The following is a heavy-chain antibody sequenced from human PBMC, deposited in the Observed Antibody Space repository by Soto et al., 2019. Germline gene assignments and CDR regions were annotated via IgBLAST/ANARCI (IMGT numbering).Heavy chain of an antibody. D-gene: IGHD3-22*01. CDR2: ISAYDGNT. CDR3: ARDDYYDSSGYPSDY. CDR1: GYTFTSYG. Sequence: ASVKVSCKASGYTFTSYGISWVRQAPGQGLEWMGWISAYDGNTNYAQKLQGRVTMTTDTSTSTAYMELRSLRSDDTAVYYCARDDYYDSSGYPSDYWGQGTQVTVSS. V-gene: IGHV1-18*04. J-gene: IGHJ4*02.